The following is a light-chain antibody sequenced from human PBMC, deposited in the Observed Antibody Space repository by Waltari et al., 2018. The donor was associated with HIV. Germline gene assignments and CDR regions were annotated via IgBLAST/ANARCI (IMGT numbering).Light chain of an antibody. Sequence: QSALTQPRSVSGSPGQSVTISCTGTSSDIAYFYYVSWYQQYPGKAPKVIIYDVSQRPSGVPDRFTASKSGITASLTISGLQDEDEADYYCCSYAGAYTYVFGTGTKVTVL. J-gene: IGLJ1*01. CDR1: SSDIAYFYY. V-gene: IGLV2-11*01. CDR2: DVS. CDR3: CSYAGAYTYV.